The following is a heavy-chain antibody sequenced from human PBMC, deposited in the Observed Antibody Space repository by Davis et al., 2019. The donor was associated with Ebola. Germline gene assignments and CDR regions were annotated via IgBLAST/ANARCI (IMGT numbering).Heavy chain of an antibody. CDR1: GGSISSGGYY. J-gene: IGHJ5*02. CDR3: ARLFTIFGVVGDWFDP. V-gene: IGHV4-39*01. Sequence: SETLSLTCTVSGGSISSGGYYWSWIRQHPGKGLEWIGYIYYSGSTYYNPSLKSRVTISVDTSKNQFSLKLSSVTAADTAVYYCARLFTIFGVVGDWFDPWGQGTLVTVSS. CDR2: IYYSGST. D-gene: IGHD3-3*01.